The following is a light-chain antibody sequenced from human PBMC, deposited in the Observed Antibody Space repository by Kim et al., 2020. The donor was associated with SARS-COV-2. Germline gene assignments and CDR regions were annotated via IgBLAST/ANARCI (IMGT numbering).Light chain of an antibody. V-gene: IGLV3-1*01. CDR2: QDS. CDR3: QTWDSSTGV. J-gene: IGLJ2*01. CDR1: KLGDKY. Sequence: SYELTQPPSVSVSPGQTASITCSGDKLGDKYASWYQQKPGQSPVMVIYQDSKRPSGIPERFSGSNSGNTATLTISGTQAIDEADYYCQTWDSSTGVFGGGTPLTVL.